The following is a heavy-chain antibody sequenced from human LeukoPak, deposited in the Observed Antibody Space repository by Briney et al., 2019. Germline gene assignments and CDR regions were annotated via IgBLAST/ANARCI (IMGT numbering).Heavy chain of an antibody. Sequence: GGSLRLSCAASGFTFSSYWMHWVRQAPGKGLVWVSRIDTDGSNTAYADSVKGRFTISRDNAKNTLYLQMNSLRAEDTAVYYCTRGGTTLDYWGQGTLVTVSS. CDR2: IDTDGSNT. D-gene: IGHD1-7*01. V-gene: IGHV3-74*01. CDR3: TRGGTTLDY. J-gene: IGHJ4*02. CDR1: GFTFSSYW.